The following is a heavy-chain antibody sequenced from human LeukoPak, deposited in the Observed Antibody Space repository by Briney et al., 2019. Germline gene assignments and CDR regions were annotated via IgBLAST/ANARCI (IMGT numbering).Heavy chain of an antibody. CDR3: TRRVTAMAN. CDR2: IRSKANSYAT. Sequence: GGSLRLSCAASGFTFSGSAMHWVRQASGKGLGWVGRIRSKANSYATAYAASVKGRFTISRDDSKNTAYLQMNSLKTEDTAVYYCTRRVTAMANWGQGTLVTVSS. J-gene: IGHJ4*02. CDR1: GFTFSGSA. V-gene: IGHV3-73*01. D-gene: IGHD5-18*01.